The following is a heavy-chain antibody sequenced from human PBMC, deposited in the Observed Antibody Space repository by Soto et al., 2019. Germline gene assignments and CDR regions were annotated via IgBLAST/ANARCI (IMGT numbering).Heavy chain of an antibody. CDR1: GYSFTSYW. CDR2: IDPSASYT. CDR3: ARQLPLYSSSWTYYYGMDV. D-gene: IGHD6-13*01. V-gene: IGHV5-10-1*01. J-gene: IGHJ6*02. Sequence: GESLKIYCKGSGYSFTSYWKSWVRQMPGKGLEWMGRIDPSASYTNYSPSFQGHVTISADKSISTAYLQWSSLKASDTAMYYCARQLPLYSSSWTYYYGMDVWGQGTTVTVSS.